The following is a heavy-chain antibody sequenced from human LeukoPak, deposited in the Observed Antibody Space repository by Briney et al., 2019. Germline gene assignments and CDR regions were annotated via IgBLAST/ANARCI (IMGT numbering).Heavy chain of an antibody. CDR1: GFTFSDYW. CDR2: INSDGSSI. V-gene: IGHV3-74*01. CDR3: ARRRPGFFALDI. Sequence: GGSLRLSCAASGFTFSDYWMYWVRQGPGKGLVWVSRINSDGSSIAYADSVKGGVVISRDNGRNTLYLQINSLRVEDTAVYYCARRRPGFFALDIWGQGTLVTVSS. J-gene: IGHJ3*02.